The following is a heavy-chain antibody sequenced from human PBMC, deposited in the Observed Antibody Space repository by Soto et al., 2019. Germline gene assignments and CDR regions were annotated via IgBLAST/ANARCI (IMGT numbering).Heavy chain of an antibody. Sequence: PGGSLRLSCAASGFTFSSYSMNWVRQAPGEGLEWVSSISSCSCYIYYADSVKGRFTISRDNAKNSLYLQMNSLRAEDTAVYYCARETTADDAFDIWGQGTMVTVSS. D-gene: IGHD4-17*01. J-gene: IGHJ3*02. CDR3: ARETTADDAFDI. CDR2: ISSCSCYI. CDR1: GFTFSSYS. V-gene: IGHV3-21*01.